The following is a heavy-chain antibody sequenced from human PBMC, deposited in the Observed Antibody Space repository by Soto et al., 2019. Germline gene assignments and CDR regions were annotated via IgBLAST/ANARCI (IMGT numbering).Heavy chain of an antibody. CDR3: AKREGQAWSRNHFYYYAMEV. V-gene: IGHV3-30*18. CDR1: GFTFESYC. Sequence: QVQLVESGGGVVQPGRSLRLSCTASGFTFESYCMHWVRQTPGKGLEWLAYISHEGVMKFYAGSVKGRFTISRDNSKNKLYLQLCTLRPDDTAEYYCAKREGQAWSRNHFYYYAMEVWGRGTTVTVSS. J-gene: IGHJ6*02. CDR2: ISHEGVMK. D-gene: IGHD3-3*01.